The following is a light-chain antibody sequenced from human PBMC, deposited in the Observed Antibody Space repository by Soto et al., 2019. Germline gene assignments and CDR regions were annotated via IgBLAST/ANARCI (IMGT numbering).Light chain of an antibody. CDR2: KAS. Sequence: DIQMTQSPSTLSGSVGDRVTITFRASQTISSWLAWYQQKPGKAPKLLIYKASTLKSGVPSRFSGSGSGTEFTLTISSLQSEDFAVYYCQQYNNWPSFGQGTKVDI. V-gene: IGKV1-5*03. CDR1: QTISSW. J-gene: IGKJ1*01. CDR3: QQYNNWPS.